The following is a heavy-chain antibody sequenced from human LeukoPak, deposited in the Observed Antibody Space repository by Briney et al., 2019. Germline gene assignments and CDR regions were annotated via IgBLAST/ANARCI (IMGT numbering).Heavy chain of an antibody. CDR3: ARVKDPGGYYYYYYMDV. V-gene: IGHV4-34*01. D-gene: IGHD3-16*01. CDR1: GGSFSGYY. CDR2: INHSGST. Sequence: PSETLSLTCAVYGGSFSGYYWSWIRQPPGKGLEWIGEINHSGSTNYNPSLKSRVTISVDTSKNQFSLKLSSVTAADTAVYYCARVKDPGGYYYYYYMDVWGKGTTVTVSS. J-gene: IGHJ6*03.